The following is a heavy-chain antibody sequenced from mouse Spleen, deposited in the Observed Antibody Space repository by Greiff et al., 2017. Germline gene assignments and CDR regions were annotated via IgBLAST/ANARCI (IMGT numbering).Heavy chain of an antibody. D-gene: IGHD1-1*01. CDR2: ISTYYGDA. CDR3: AICSSYAMDY. J-gene: IGHJ4*01. V-gene: IGHV1S137*01. Sequence: VQLQESGAELVRPGVSVKISCKGSGYTFTDYAMHWVKQSHAKSLEWIGVISTYYGDASYNQKFKGKATMTVDKSSSTAYMELARLTSEDSAIYYCAICSSYAMDYWGQGTSVTVSS. CDR1: GYTFTDYA.